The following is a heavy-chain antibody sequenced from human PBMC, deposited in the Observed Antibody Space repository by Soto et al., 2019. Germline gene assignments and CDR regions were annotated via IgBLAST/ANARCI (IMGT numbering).Heavy chain of an antibody. J-gene: IGHJ6*02. CDR2: TYYRSKWYN. D-gene: IGHD3-22*01. CDR3: ARDGYYEGYGMDV. CDR1: GDSVSSNSAA. V-gene: IGHV6-1*01. Sequence: SQTLSLTCAISGDSVSSNSAAWNWIRQSPSRGLEWLGRTYYRSKWYNDYADSVKGRFTISRDNSKNTLYLQMNSLRAEDTAVYYCARDGYYEGYGMDVWGQGTTVTVSS.